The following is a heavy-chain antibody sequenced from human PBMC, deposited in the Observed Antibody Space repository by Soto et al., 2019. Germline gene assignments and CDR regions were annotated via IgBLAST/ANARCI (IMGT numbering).Heavy chain of an antibody. D-gene: IGHD2-15*01. J-gene: IGHJ6*02. CDR1: GYTFTSYG. V-gene: IGHV1-18*01. CDR2: ISAYNGNT. Sequence: ASVKVSCKASGYTFTSYGISWVRQAPGQGLEWMGWISAYNGNTNYAQKLQSRVTMTTDTSTSTAYMELRSLRSDDTAVYYCARECSGGSCYSSSYGMDVWGQGTTVTVSS. CDR3: ARECSGGSCYSSSYGMDV.